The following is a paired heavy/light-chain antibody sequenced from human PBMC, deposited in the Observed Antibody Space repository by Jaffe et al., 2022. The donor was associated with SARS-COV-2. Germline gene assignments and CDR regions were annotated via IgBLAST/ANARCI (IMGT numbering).Light chain of an antibody. CDR1: QTLFYSANNRNY. Sequence: DMVLTQSPDYVALSLGETATINCKSRQTLFYSANNRNYLTWYQQKPGQPPKLLIYWASTRESGVPDRFSGSGSGTDFTLTISNLQAEDAAVYYCQQYYRPPYTFGQGTKLEIK. CDR2: WAS. CDR3: QQYYRPPYT. V-gene: IGKV4-1*01. J-gene: IGKJ2*01.
Heavy chain of an antibody. J-gene: IGHJ4*02. CDR3: AKGGDVQTDMVAPWN. D-gene: IGHD5-18*01. CDR2: ISYDGGNK. V-gene: IGHV3-30*18. CDR1: GFSFGSSG. Sequence: QVKLVESGGGVVQPGRSLRLSCTASGFSFGSSGMHWVRQGPGKGLEWVALISYDGGNKYYADSVKGRFSISSDSSKNTLYLQMDSLRAEDTAVYYCAKGGDVQTDMVAPWNWGQGTLVTVSS.